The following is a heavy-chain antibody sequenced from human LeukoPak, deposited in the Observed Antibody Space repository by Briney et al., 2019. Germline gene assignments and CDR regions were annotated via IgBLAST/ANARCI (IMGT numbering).Heavy chain of an antibody. CDR3: AREEFYYGSQLGMDV. CDR2: ISAYYGNT. D-gene: IGHD3-10*01. Sequence: ASVKVSCKASGYTFTSYGISWVRQAPGQGLEWMGWISAYYGNTNYAQKLQGRVTMTTDTSTSTAYMELRSLRSDDTAVYYCAREEFYYGSQLGMDVWGQGTTVTVSS. V-gene: IGHV1-18*01. CDR1: GYTFTSYG. J-gene: IGHJ6*02.